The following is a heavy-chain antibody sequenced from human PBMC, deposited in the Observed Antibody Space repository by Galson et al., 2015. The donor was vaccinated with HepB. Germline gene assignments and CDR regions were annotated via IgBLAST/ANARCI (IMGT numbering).Heavy chain of an antibody. V-gene: IGHV1-2*06. J-gene: IGHJ4*02. CDR3: AVLDSSGWFPLGL. D-gene: IGHD6-19*01. CDR2: INPNSGGT. CDR1: GYTFTGYY. Sequence: SVKVSCKASGYTFTGYYMHWVRQAPGQGLEWMGRINPNSGGTNYAQKFQGRVTMTRDTSISTAYMELSRLRSDDTAVYYCAVLDSSGWFPLGLWGQGTLVTVSS.